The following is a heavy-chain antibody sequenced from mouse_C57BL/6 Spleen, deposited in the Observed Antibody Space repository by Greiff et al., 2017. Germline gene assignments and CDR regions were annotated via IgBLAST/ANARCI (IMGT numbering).Heavy chain of an antibody. CDR2: IDPSDSYT. V-gene: IGHV1-69*01. J-gene: IGHJ4*01. CDR1: GYTFTSYW. D-gene: IGHD2-4*01. Sequence: QVQLKQPGAELVMPGASVKLSCKASGYTFTSYWMHWVQQRPGQGLEWIGEIDPSDSYTNYTQKVKGKSTLTVDKSSSTAYMQLSSLTSEDSAVYYCAMIHYAMDYWGQGTAVTVSS. CDR3: AMIHYAMDY.